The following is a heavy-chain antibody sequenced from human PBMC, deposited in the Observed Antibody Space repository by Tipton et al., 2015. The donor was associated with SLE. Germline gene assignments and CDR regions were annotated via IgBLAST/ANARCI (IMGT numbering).Heavy chain of an antibody. J-gene: IGHJ4*02. CDR3: ARDATIFGVVTFFDY. CDR1: GGSFSDYY. V-gene: IGHV4-34*01. D-gene: IGHD3-3*01. Sequence: TLSLTCAVYGGSFSDYYWSWIRQPPGKGLEWIGEINHSGSTNYNPSLKSRVTISVDTSKNQFSLKLSSVTAADTAVYYCARDATIFGVVTFFDYWGQGTLATVSS. CDR2: INHSGST.